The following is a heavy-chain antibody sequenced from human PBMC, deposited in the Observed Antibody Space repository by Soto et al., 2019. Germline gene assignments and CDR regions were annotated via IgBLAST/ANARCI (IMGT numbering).Heavy chain of an antibody. CDR1: GYTFTSYY. D-gene: IGHD6-6*01. J-gene: IGHJ5*02. CDR2: INPSGGST. Sequence: QVQLVQSGAEVKKPGASVKVSCKASGYTFTSYYMHWVRQAPGQGLEWMGIINPSGGSTSYAQKFQGRVTMTRVTSTSTVYMELSSLRSEDTAVYYCARDREDSSSSSEVDPWGQGTLVTVSS. V-gene: IGHV1-46*01. CDR3: ARDREDSSSSSEVDP.